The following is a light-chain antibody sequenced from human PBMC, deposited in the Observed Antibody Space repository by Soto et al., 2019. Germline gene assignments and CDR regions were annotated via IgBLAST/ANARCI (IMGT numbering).Light chain of an antibody. V-gene: IGKV3-15*01. CDR2: DAS. Sequence: EIVMTQSPATLSVSPGERATLSCRASQSVSSNLAWYQQKPGQAPRLLIYDASTRATGIPARFSGSGSGTDFTLTISNLQSEDFAVYYCQQCKNWPLTFGGGTKVEI. CDR3: QQCKNWPLT. CDR1: QSVSSN. J-gene: IGKJ4*01.